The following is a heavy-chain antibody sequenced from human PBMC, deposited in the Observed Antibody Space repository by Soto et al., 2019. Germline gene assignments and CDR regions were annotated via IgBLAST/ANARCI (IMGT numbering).Heavy chain of an antibody. CDR2: STAFNGNT. V-gene: IGHV1-18*01. D-gene: IGHD3-3*01. CDR1: GYTFTDYG. Sequence: QVHLVQSGAEVEKPGASVKVSCKASGYTFTDYGISWVRQAPGQGLQWMGWSTAFNGNTKYAQQFQGRVTMTTDTSTSTAYMELRSLESDDTAVYYCARISQSDFWSGYYYLFDYWGQGTLVTVSS. CDR3: ARISQSDFWSGYYYLFDY. J-gene: IGHJ4*02.